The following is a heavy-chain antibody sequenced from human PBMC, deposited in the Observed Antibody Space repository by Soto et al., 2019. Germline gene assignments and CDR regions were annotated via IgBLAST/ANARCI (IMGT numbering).Heavy chain of an antibody. CDR1: GFTFSYYW. CDR2: IHSDGSST. J-gene: IGHJ3*01. Sequence: EVQLLESGGGLVQPGESLRLSCAASGFTFSYYWMHWVRQAPGMGLVWVSRIHSDGSSTTYADSVKGRFTISRDNAKHTLYQQMNSQSAEETGLQYCASVGRGPFALWGEGTVFIVSS. D-gene: IGHD1-26*01. CDR3: ASVGRGPFAL. V-gene: IGHV3-74*01.